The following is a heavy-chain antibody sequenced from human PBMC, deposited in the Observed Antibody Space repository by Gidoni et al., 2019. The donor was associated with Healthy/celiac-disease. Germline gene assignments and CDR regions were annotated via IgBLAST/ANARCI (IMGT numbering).Heavy chain of an antibody. J-gene: IGHJ4*02. D-gene: IGHD6-6*01. V-gene: IGHV3-21*01. CDR3: ARDAYSSSGRVY. Sequence: EVQLVESGGGLVKPGGSLRLSCAASGFTFSSYSMNWVRQAPGKGLEWFSSISSSSSYIYYADSVKGRFTISRDNAKNSLYLQMNSLRAEDTAVYYCARDAYSSSGRVYWGQGTLVTVSS. CDR1: GFTFSSYS. CDR2: ISSSSSYI.